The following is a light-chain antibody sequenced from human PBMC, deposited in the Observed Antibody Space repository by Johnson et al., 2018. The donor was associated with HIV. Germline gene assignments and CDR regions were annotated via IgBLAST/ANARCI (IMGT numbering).Light chain of an antibody. V-gene: IGLV1-51*01. Sequence: QSVLTQPPSVSAAPGQKVTISCSGSSSNIGDNFVSWYQQLPGRAPKLLIYDNNKRPSGIPARFSGSKSGTSATLGITGLQPGDEADYYCGTWDNSRSAYVFGTGTKVTVL. CDR1: SSNIGDNF. J-gene: IGLJ1*01. CDR2: DNN. CDR3: GTWDNSRSAYV.